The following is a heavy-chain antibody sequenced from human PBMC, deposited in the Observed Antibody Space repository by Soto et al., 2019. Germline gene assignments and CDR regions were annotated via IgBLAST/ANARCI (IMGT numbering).Heavy chain of an antibody. CDR2: IIPMFAAT. V-gene: IGHV1-69*01. D-gene: IGHD2-15*01. J-gene: IGHJ4*02. CDR3: ARGGIVAVPAALSSYDDYTNYRFDS. CDR1: GGSFSDFA. Sequence: QVQLAQSGAEVRKPGSSVKVSCRASGGSFSDFAFSWVRQAPGQGLEWMGGIIPMFAATKYAQRFQGRVTIPADASTRTVYFALSSLTSDDSAVYYCARGGIVAVPAALSSYDDYTNYRFDSWGQGTLVSVSS.